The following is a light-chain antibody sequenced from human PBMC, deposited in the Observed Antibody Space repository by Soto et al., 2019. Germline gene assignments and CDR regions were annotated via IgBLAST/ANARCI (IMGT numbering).Light chain of an antibody. J-gene: IGKJ4*01. Sequence: EIVMTQSPATLSVSPGERATLSCRASQSVSSNLAWYQQRPGQAPRLLIYGASTRATGTPARFSGSESGTDFTLTISSLQSEDFAVYLCQQYNDWSPLTFGGGTKVDIK. CDR3: QQYNDWSPLT. V-gene: IGKV3-15*01. CDR1: QSVSSN. CDR2: GAS.